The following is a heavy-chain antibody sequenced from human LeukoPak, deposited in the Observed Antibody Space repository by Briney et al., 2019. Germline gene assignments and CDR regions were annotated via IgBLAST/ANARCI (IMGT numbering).Heavy chain of an antibody. Sequence: ASVKVSCKVSGYTLTELSMHWVRQAPGKGLEWMGGFDPEDGETIYARKFQGRVTMTEDTSTDTAYMELSSPRSEDTAVYYCATVFGGSYDWGTFDYWGQGTLVTVSS. J-gene: IGHJ4*02. CDR2: FDPEDGET. CDR1: GYTLTELS. V-gene: IGHV1-24*01. CDR3: ATVFGGSYDWGTFDY. D-gene: IGHD2-15*01.